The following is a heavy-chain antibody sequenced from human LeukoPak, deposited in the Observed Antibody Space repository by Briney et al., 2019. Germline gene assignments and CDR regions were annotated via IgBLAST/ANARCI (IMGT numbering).Heavy chain of an antibody. Sequence: GGSLRLSCAVSGITLSNYGISWVRQAPGKGLEWVAGISGSGGGTNYADSVKGRFTISRDRPKNTLFLQMNSLRAEDTAVYFCAKRGVVIRVILVGFHKEAYYFDSWGQGALVTVSS. CDR1: GITLSNYG. V-gene: IGHV3-23*01. J-gene: IGHJ4*02. CDR2: ISGSGGGT. D-gene: IGHD3-22*01. CDR3: AKRGVVIRVILVGFHKEAYYFDS.